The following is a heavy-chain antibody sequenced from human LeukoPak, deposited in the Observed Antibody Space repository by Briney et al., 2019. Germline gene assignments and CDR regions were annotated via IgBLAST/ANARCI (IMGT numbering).Heavy chain of an antibody. V-gene: IGHV1-8*01. CDR3: ARDNLWFGPGGMDV. CDR2: MNPNSGNT. D-gene: IGHD3-10*01. J-gene: IGHJ6*04. CDR1: GYTFTSYD. Sequence: GASVKVSCKASGYTFTSYDINWVRQATGQGLEWMGWMNPNSGNTGYAQKFQGRVTMTRNTSISTAYMELSSLRSEDTAVYYCARDNLWFGPGGMDVWGKGTTVTVSS.